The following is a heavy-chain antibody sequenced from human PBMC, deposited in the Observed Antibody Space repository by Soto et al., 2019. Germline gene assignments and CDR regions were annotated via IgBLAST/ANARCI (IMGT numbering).Heavy chain of an antibody. J-gene: IGHJ4*02. D-gene: IGHD5-18*01. CDR3: ARVQRGYSHPSTYYCAY. CDR2: IYHSGST. Sequence: QVQLQESGPGLVKPSWTLSLTCAVSGGSISSSNWWSCVRQPPWKGLEWIGEIYHSGSTNYNPSLKSRVTISVAKSKNQFSRKRSSVTSADTAVYYCARVQRGYSHPSTYYCAYWGQGTLVTVSS. V-gene: IGHV4-4*02. CDR1: GGSISSSNW.